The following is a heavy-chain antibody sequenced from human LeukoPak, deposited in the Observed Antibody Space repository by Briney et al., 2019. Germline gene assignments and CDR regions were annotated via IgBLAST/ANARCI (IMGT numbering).Heavy chain of an antibody. CDR1: GGSISSSSYY. J-gene: IGHJ3*02. Sequence: SETLSLTCTVSGGSISSSSYYWGWIRQPPGKGLEWIGSIYYSGGTYYNPSLKSRVTISVDTSKNQFSLKLSSVTAADTAVYYCARAYSGYFGGDAFDIWGQGTMVTVSS. V-gene: IGHV4-39*07. D-gene: IGHD5-12*01. CDR2: IYYSGGT. CDR3: ARAYSGYFGGDAFDI.